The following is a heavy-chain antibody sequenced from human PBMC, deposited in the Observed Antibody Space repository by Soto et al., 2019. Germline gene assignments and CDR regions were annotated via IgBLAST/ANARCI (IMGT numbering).Heavy chain of an antibody. Sequence: GGSLRLSCAASGFTFSSYAMSWFRQPPGKGLEWVSAIGGGGGSTYYADSVKGRFTISRDNSKNTLYLQMNSLRAEDTAVYYCARELNRADDAFDIWGQGTMVTVSS. CDR3: ARELNRADDAFDI. CDR1: GFTFSSYA. V-gene: IGHV3-23*01. CDR2: IGGGGGST. J-gene: IGHJ3*02.